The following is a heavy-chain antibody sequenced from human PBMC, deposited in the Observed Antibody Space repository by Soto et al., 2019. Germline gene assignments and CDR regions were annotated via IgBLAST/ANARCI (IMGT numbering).Heavy chain of an antibody. CDR3: ARGELWWHS. J-gene: IGHJ4*02. D-gene: IGHD2-21*01. CDR1: SGSISNGDYY. V-gene: IGHV4-31*03. CDR2: IYHSGST. Sequence: QVQLQESGPGLVKPSQTLSLTCTVSSGSISNGDYYWRWIRHHPGKGLEWIGYIYHSGSTFYNPSLTNRVTITVDTSKNQFALELNSVAAADTAVYFCARGELWWHSLGQGILVTVPS.